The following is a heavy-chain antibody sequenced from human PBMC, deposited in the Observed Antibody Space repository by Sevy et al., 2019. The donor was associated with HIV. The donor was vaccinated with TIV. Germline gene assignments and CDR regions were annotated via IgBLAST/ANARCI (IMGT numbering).Heavy chain of an antibody. D-gene: IGHD3-22*01. CDR1: GFTFNTHA. V-gene: IGHV3-23*01. CDR2: ISGPGIST. Sequence: GGSLRLSCAASGFTFNTHAMSWVRQAPGKGLEWVSLISGPGISTYYADSLKGRFTISRDNSKNTLYLQMNNLRDDDTAVYYCAKALNPALESMIEVVLRTLKGLDVWGQGTTVTVSS. CDR3: AKALNPALESMIEVVLRTLKGLDV. J-gene: IGHJ3*01.